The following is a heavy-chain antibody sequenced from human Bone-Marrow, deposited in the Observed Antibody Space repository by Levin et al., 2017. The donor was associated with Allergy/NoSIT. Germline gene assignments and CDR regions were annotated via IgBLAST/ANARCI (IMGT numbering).Heavy chain of an antibody. V-gene: IGHV4-34*01. CDR2: ITHSGGT. D-gene: IGHD2-21*01. J-gene: IGHJ4*02. CDR1: GGSFSGYY. Sequence: SETLSLTCAVYGGSFSGYYWSWIRQPPGKGLEWIGEITHSGGTNYNPSLKSRVTVSMDTSKNQFSLKLTSLTAADTAVFYCARGFPHSYLASRLKARYFDYWGQGTLVTVSS. CDR3: ARGFPHSYLASRLKARYFDY.